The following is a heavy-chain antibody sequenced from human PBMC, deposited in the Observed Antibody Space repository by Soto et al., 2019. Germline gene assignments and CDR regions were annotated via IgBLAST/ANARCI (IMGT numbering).Heavy chain of an antibody. CDR2: ISPYNGNT. Sequence: GASVKVSCKAFGYTFASYGISWVRQAPGQGLEWMGWISPYNGNTNYAQKFQGRVTMTADTSTSTAYMELRSLRSDDTAVYYCATSYDSGFDPWGQGTLVTVSS. CDR1: GYTFASYG. V-gene: IGHV1-18*04. CDR3: ATSYDSGFDP. J-gene: IGHJ5*02. D-gene: IGHD5-12*01.